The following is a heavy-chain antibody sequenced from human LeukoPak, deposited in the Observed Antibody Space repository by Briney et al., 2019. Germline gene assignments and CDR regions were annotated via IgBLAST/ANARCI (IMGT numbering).Heavy chain of an antibody. CDR2: IWYDGSQR. V-gene: IGHV3-33*01. CDR3: ATSSPRNYFDH. J-gene: IGHJ4*02. CDR1: GFIFSTYG. D-gene: IGHD1-14*01. Sequence: GGSLRLSCVASGFIFSTYGLHWVRQSPGRGLEWVAVIWYDGSQRYYAYSVKGRFTISRDDSQNTMYLQMDSLRAEDTAVYYCATSSPRNYFDHWGQGTLVTVSS.